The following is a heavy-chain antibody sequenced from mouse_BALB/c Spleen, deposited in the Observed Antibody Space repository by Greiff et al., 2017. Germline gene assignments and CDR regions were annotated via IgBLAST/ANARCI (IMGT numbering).Heavy chain of an antibody. D-gene: IGHD2-14*01. Sequence: DVQLVESGGGLVKLGGSLKLSCAASGFTFSSYYMSWVRQTPEKRLELVAAINSNGGSTYYPDTVKGRFTISRDNAKNTLYLQMSSLKSEDTALYYCARHDYRYDGSFAYWGQGTLVTVSA. J-gene: IGHJ3*01. CDR2: INSNGGST. CDR1: GFTFSSYY. V-gene: IGHV5-6-2*01. CDR3: ARHDYRYDGSFAY.